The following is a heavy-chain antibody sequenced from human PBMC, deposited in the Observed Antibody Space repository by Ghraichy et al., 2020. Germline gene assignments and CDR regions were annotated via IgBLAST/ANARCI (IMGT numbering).Heavy chain of an antibody. J-gene: IGHJ4*02. D-gene: IGHD6-19*01. CDR2: INPNSGGT. Sequence: ASVKVSCKASGYTFTGYYMHWVRQAPGQGLEWMGWINPNSGGTNYAQKFQGRVTMTRDTSISTAYMELSRLRSDDTAVYYCAPSGAVAGTYQPYWGQGTLVTVSS. V-gene: IGHV1-2*02. CDR3: APSGAVAGTYQPY. CDR1: GYTFTGYY.